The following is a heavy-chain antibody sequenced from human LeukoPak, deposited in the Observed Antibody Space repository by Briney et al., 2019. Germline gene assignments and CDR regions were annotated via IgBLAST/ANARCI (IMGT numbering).Heavy chain of an antibody. CDR2: INPNSGGT. J-gene: IGHJ5*02. CDR1: GYTFTGYY. Sequence: ASVKVSCRASGYTFTGYYMHWVRQAPGQGLEWMGWINPNSGGTNYAQKFQGRVTMTRDTSISTAYMELSRLRSDDTAVYYCAREWYYDSSGYSWFDPWGQGTLVTVSS. V-gene: IGHV1-2*02. D-gene: IGHD3-22*01. CDR3: AREWYYDSSGYSWFDP.